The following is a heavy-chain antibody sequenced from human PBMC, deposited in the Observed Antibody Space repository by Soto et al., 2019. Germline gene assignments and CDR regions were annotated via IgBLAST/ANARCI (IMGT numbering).Heavy chain of an antibody. V-gene: IGHV3-23*01. Sequence: GSLRLSCAASGFTLSSYAIIWVRQAPGKGLEWVSTISGGGDGSYYADSVKGRSTISRDNSKNTMSLQMNGLKAEYTSVSYCARKGSVSLVIYCRDGGCHYAFDMWGQGTMVPVSS. CDR3: ARKGSVSLVIYCRDGGCHYAFDM. J-gene: IGHJ3*02. D-gene: IGHD2-15*01. CDR2: ISGGGDGS. CDR1: GFTLSSYA.